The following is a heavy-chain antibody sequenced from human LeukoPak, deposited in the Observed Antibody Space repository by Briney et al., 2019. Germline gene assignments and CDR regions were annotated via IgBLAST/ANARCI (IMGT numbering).Heavy chain of an antibody. J-gene: IGHJ4*02. D-gene: IGHD6-6*01. CDR2: ISYDGSNK. V-gene: IGHV3-30-3*01. CDR1: GFTFSSYA. CDR3: ARDGGRYSSSTV. Sequence: GGSLRLSCAASGFTFSSYAMHWVRQAPGKGLEWVAVISYDGSNKYYADSVKGRFTISRDNSKNTLYLQMNSLRAEDTAVYYCARDGGRYSSSTVWGQGTLVTVSS.